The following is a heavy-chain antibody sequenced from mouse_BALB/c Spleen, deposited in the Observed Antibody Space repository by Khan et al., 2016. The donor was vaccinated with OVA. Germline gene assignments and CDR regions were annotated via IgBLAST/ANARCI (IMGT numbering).Heavy chain of an antibody. V-gene: IGHV2-6-1*01. J-gene: IGHJ4*01. CDR2: IWSDGST. D-gene: IGHD2-10*01. Sequence: VQLQESGPGLVAPSQSLSITCTISGFSLTNYGVHWVHQPPGKGLEWLVVIWSDGSTTYNSTLKSRLSISKDNSKSQVFLKMNSLQTDDTAIYYCARQPYYHYYIMDYWGQGISVTVSS. CDR1: GFSLTNYG. CDR3: ARQPYYHYYIMDY.